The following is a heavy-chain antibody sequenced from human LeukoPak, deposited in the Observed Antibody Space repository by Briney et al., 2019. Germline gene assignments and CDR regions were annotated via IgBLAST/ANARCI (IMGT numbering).Heavy chain of an antibody. CDR3: ARAGQGYCTSAGCFLSLDY. CDR2: IYYSGST. D-gene: IGHD2-2*01. J-gene: IGHJ4*02. CDR1: GGSISSYY. Sequence: SETLSLTCTVSGGSISSYYWGWIRQPPGKGLEWIGSIYYSGSTYYNPSLKSRVTISVDTSKNQFSLKLSSVTAADTAVYYCARAGQGYCTSAGCFLSLDYWGQGTLVTVSS. V-gene: IGHV4-39*07.